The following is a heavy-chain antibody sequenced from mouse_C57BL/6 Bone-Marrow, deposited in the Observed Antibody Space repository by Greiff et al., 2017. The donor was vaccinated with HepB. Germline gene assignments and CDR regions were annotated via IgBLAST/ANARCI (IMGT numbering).Heavy chain of an antibody. V-gene: IGHV1-72*01. Sequence: VQLQESGAELAKPGASVKLSCKASGYTFTSYWMHWVKQRPGQGLEWIGRIDPNSGGTKYNEKFKSKATLTVDKPSSTAYMQLSSLTSEDSAVYYCARSGYYSYYFDYWGQGTTLTVSS. D-gene: IGHD1-2*01. CDR2: IDPNSGGT. CDR1: GYTFTSYW. J-gene: IGHJ2*01. CDR3: ARSGYYSYYFDY.